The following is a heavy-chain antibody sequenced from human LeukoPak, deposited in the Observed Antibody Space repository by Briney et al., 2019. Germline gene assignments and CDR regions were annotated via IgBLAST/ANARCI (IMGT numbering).Heavy chain of an antibody. D-gene: IGHD3-16*01. Sequence: GGSLRLSCAASGFTFSTYGMNWVRQAPGKGLEWVASISSSSSHMNYADALKGRFTISRDNAQNSLSLQMNSLRAEDTAVYYCARDKSVWGSYSTAFDIWGQGTMVTVSS. V-gene: IGHV3-21*01. J-gene: IGHJ3*02. CDR3: ARDKSVWGSYSTAFDI. CDR2: ISSSSSHM. CDR1: GFTFSTYG.